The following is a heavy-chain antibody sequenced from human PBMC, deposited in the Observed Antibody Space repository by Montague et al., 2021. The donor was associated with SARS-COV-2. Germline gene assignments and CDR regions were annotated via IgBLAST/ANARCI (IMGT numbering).Heavy chain of an antibody. Sequence: SETLSLTCTVSGGSISSSTYYWGWIRQPPGKGLQWIGSSYYSGSTYYNPSLKSRATISVDTSKNQISLRMSSVTAADTAVYYCARDGEPSYSGFQKSTWYFDHWGQGTLVTVSS. CDR3: ARDGEPSYSGFQKSTWYFDH. CDR2: SYYSGST. CDR1: GGSISSSTYY. V-gene: IGHV4-39*07. J-gene: IGHJ4*02. D-gene: IGHD4-23*01.